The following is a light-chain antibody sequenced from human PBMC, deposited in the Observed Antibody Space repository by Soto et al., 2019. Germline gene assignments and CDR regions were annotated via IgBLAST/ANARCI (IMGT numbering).Light chain of an antibody. V-gene: IGKV3-20*01. CDR2: GAS. CDR3: QQYGSSLSWT. J-gene: IGKJ1*01. CDR1: QSVSSSY. Sequence: EIVLTQSPGTLSLSPGERATLSCRASQSVSSSYLAWHQQKPGQAPRLLIYGASSRATGIPDRFSGSGSGTDFTLTISRLEPEDFAVYYCQQYGSSLSWTLGQGTKVEIK.